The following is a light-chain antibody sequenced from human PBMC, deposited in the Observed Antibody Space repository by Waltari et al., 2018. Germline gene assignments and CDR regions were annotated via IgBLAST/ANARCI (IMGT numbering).Light chain of an antibody. J-gene: IGLJ3*02. CDR2: GNN. V-gene: IGLV1-40*01. CDR1: SSKIGAGYD. Sequence: QSVLTQPPSVSGAPGQRVTISCTGSSSKIGAGYDVHWYQHLPGTAPKLLIHGNNNRPSGVPDRFSGSRSGTSASLAITGLQAEDEADYYCQSYDSSLSGWVFGGGTKLTVL. CDR3: QSYDSSLSGWV.